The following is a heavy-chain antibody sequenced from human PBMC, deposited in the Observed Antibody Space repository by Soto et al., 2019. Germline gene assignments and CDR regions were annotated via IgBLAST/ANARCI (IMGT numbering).Heavy chain of an antibody. CDR3: AIVTAVPAAIWFDP. CDR1: GGSISSYY. J-gene: IGHJ5*02. V-gene: IGHV4-59*01. D-gene: IGHD2-2*01. CDR2: IYYSGST. Sequence: KPSETLSLTCTVSGGSISSYYWSWIRQPPGKGLEWIGYIYYSGSTNYNPSLKRRVTISVDTSKNQFCLKLSSVTAADTAVYYCAIVTAVPAAIWFDPWGQGTLVTVSS.